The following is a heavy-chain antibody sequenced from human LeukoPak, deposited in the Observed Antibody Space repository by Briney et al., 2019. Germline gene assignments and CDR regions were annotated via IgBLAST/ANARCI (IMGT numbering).Heavy chain of an antibody. Sequence: HAGGSLRLSCAASGFTFSSYSMNWVRQAPGKGLEYVSAISSNGGSTYYANSVKGRFTISRDNSKNTLYLQMGSLRAEDMAVYYCARLTVVVTAIRSRSGYYYMDVWGKGTTVTVSS. J-gene: IGHJ6*03. D-gene: IGHD2-21*02. CDR1: GFTFSSYS. CDR3: ARLTVVVTAIRSRSGYYYMDV. V-gene: IGHV3-64*01. CDR2: ISSNGGST.